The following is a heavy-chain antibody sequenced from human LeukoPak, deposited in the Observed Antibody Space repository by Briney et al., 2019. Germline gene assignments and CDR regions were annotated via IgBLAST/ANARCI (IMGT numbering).Heavy chain of an antibody. CDR3: ARGLTDFWSGYYEDY. D-gene: IGHD3-3*01. V-gene: IGHV1-2*02. J-gene: IGHJ4*02. CDR2: INPNSGGT. Sequence: GASVKVSCKASGYTFTGYYMHWVRQAPGQGLEWMGWINPNSGGTNYAQKFQGRVTMTRDTSISTAYMELSSLRSEDTAVYYCARGLTDFWSGYYEDYWGQGTLVTVSS. CDR1: GYTFTGYY.